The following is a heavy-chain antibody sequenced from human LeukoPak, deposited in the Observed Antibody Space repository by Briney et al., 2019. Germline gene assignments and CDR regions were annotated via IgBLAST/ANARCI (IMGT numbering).Heavy chain of an antibody. V-gene: IGHV4-59*01. Sequence: SETLSLTCTVSGGSISSYYWSWIRQPPGKGLEWSGYISYTGSTNYNPSLKSRVTISVDTSKNQFSLQLTSVTAADTAVYYCARDDYRGVTNFDPWGQGTLVTVSS. J-gene: IGHJ5*02. CDR3: ARDDYRGVTNFDP. CDR2: ISYTGST. D-gene: IGHD3-10*01. CDR1: GGSISSYY.